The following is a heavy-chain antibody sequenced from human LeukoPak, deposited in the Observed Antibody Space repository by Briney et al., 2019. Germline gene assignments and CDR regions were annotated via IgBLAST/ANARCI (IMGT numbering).Heavy chain of an antibody. D-gene: IGHD1-26*01. CDR1: GGTFSRYA. CDR2: IIPIFGTA. V-gene: IGHV1-69*13. Sequence: SVNVSCKSSGGTFSRYAISWVGPAPGEGLEWMGGIIPIFGTANYARKFQGRVTITAAESTSTAYVDLSSLRSEDTAVYYCGLARELGAFDYWGQGTLVTVSS. CDR3: GLARELGAFDY. J-gene: IGHJ4*02.